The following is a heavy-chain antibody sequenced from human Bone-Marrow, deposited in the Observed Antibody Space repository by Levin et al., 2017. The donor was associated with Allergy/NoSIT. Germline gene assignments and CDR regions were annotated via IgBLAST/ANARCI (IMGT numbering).Heavy chain of an antibody. CDR2: IYTSGST. Sequence: ASETLSLTCTVSGGSISSYYWSWIRQPAGKGLEWIGRIYTSGSTNYNPSLKSRVTMSVDTSKNQFSLKLSSVTAADTAVYYCARVRARRGYYYDSSGYYPNWFDPWGQGTLVTVSS. CDR1: GGSISSYY. CDR3: ARVRARRGYYYDSSGYYPNWFDP. V-gene: IGHV4-4*07. J-gene: IGHJ5*02. D-gene: IGHD3-22*01.